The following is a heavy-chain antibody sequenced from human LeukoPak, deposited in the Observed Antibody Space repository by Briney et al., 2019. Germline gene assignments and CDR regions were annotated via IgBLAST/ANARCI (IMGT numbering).Heavy chain of an antibody. D-gene: IGHD3-10*02. CDR2: ISDSGGIT. V-gene: IGHV3-23*01. CDR1: FIFSTYA. CDR3: AKASAVRGYYFYGMDV. Sequence: GGSLRLSCAASFIFSTYAMNWVRQAPGKGLEWVSAISDSGGITYYADSVKGRFTISRDNSKNTLYLQMNSLRAEDTAIYYCAKASAVRGYYFYGMDVWGQGTTVTVSS. J-gene: IGHJ6*02.